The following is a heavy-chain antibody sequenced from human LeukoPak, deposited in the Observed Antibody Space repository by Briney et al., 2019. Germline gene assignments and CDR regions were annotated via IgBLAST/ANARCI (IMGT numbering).Heavy chain of an antibody. D-gene: IGHD3-10*01. CDR1: GYSFTSYW. V-gene: IGHV5-51*01. CDR2: IYPGDSDT. J-gene: IGHJ4*02. CDR3: ARAAYFHGSGTHFDY. Sequence: GESLQISCKGSGYSFTSYWIGWVRQMPGKGLEWMGIIYPGDSDTRYSPSFQGHVTISADKSISTAYLQWSSLKASDTAMYYCARAAYFHGSGTHFDYWGQGTLVTVSS.